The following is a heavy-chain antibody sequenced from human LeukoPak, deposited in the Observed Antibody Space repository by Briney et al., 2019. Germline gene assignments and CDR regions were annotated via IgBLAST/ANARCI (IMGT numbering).Heavy chain of an antibody. D-gene: IGHD2-21*02. CDR1: GFTFSSYA. V-gene: IGHV3-23*01. CDR2: ISGSGGST. Sequence: PGGSLRLSCAASGFTFSSYAMSWVRQAPGKGLEWVSAISGSGGSTYYADSVKGRFTISRDNAKSSLYLQMNSLRAEDTAVYYCAREICGSDCYSTFDYWGQGALVTVSS. J-gene: IGHJ4*02. CDR3: AREICGSDCYSTFDY.